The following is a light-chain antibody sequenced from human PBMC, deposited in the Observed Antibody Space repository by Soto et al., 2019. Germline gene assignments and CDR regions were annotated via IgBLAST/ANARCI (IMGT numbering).Light chain of an antibody. CDR1: QSISNY. CDR3: QQSYVTLRT. CDR2: AAS. V-gene: IGKV1-39*01. Sequence: DIHLTQSPSSLSASVGDRVTITCRASQSISNYLNWYQQKPGEAPKVLVFAASTLQSGVPSRFRGSGSGTDFTLTITSLRPEDVATYYCQQSYVTLRTFGLGTRV. J-gene: IGKJ1*01.